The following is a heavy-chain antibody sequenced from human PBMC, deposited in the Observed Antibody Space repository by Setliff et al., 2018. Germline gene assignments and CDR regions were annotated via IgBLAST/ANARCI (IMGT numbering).Heavy chain of an antibody. CDR2: INTYNSKT. J-gene: IGHJ6*03. CDR1: GYKFTTYG. D-gene: IGHD3-22*01. CDR3: ARDTPNYYDSSGYYLGGIVIYYYYYYMDV. V-gene: IGHV1-18*01. Sequence: GASVKVSCKASGYKFTTYGIAWLRQAPGLGLEWMGWINTYNSKTQYAQKVQGRVTMTTDTSTSTAYMELRSLRSDDTAVYYCARDTPNYYDSSGYYLGGIVIYYYYYYMDVWGKGTTVTVSS.